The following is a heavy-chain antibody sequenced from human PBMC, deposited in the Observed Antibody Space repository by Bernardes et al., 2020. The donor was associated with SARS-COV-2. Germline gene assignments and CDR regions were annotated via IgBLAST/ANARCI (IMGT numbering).Heavy chain of an antibody. Sequence: SETLSLTCTVSGGSISSRSYYWSWIRQPAGKGLEWIGRIYSSGSTTYNPSLKSRVTISVDTSKNQFSLKLSSVTTADTAVYYCAREAIGGRYFDWLDPWGQGTLVTVSS. CDR3: AREAIGGRYFDWLDP. V-gene: IGHV4-61*02. CDR2: IYSSGST. J-gene: IGHJ5*02. D-gene: IGHD3-9*01. CDR1: GGSISSRSYY.